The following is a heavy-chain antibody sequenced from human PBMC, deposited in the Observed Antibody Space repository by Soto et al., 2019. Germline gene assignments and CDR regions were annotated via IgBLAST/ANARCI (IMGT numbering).Heavy chain of an antibody. J-gene: IGHJ4*02. Sequence: SETLSLTCAVSGGSISSSNWWSWVRQPPGKGLEWIGEIYHSGSTNYNPSLKRRVTISVDKSKNQFSLKLSSVTAADTAVYYCARSLSYYDSSGPSYYFDYWGQGTLVTVSS. CDR3: ARSLSYYDSSGPSYYFDY. CDR2: IYHSGST. D-gene: IGHD3-22*01. V-gene: IGHV4-4*02. CDR1: GGSISSSNW.